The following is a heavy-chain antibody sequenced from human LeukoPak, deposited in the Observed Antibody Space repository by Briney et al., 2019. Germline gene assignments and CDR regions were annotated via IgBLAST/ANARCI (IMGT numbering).Heavy chain of an antibody. J-gene: IGHJ5*02. CDR3: ARMGITGTTVGPGWFDP. CDR1: GGSISSSSYY. CDR2: IYYSGST. Sequence: PSETLSLTCTVSGGSISSSSYYWGWIRQPPGKGLEWIGSIYYSGSTYYNPSLKSRVTISVDTSKNQFSLKLSSVTAADTAVYYYARMGITGTTVGPGWFDPWGQGTLVTVSS. V-gene: IGHV4-39*07. D-gene: IGHD1-7*01.